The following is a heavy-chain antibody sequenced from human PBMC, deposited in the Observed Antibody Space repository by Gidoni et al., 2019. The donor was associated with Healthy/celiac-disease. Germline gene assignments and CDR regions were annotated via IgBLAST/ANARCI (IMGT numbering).Heavy chain of an antibody. J-gene: IGHJ4*02. CDR3: ASEYYDFYLIGY. V-gene: IGHV4-39*01. CDR1: GGSISSSSYY. CDR2: IYYSGST. Sequence: QLQLQESGPGLVKPSETLSLTCTVSGGSISSSSYYWGWIRQPPGKGLEWIGSIYYSGSTYYNPSPKSRVTISVDTSKNQFSLKLSSVTAADTAVYYCASEYYDFYLIGYWGQGTLVTVSS. D-gene: IGHD3-3*01.